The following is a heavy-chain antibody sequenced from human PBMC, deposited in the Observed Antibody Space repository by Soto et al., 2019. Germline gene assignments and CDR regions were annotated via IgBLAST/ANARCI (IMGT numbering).Heavy chain of an antibody. D-gene: IGHD3-10*01. CDR3: ARGPPHYYGSGSHDY. Sequence: LSLTCTVSGGSISSGGYYWSWIRQHPGKGLEWIGYIYYSGSTYYNPSLKSRVTISVDTSKNQFSLKLSSVTAADTAVYYCARGPPHYYGSGSHDYWGQGTLVTVSS. CDR2: IYYSGST. V-gene: IGHV4-31*03. J-gene: IGHJ4*02. CDR1: GGSISSGGYY.